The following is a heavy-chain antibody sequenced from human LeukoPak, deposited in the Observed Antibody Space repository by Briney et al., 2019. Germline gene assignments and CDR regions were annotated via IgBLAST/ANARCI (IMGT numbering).Heavy chain of an antibody. J-gene: IGHJ3*02. Sequence: PSETLSLTCGVYDGSFSSYYWSWIRQPPGKGLEWIGEINHSGSTNYNPPLKSRLTISVDTSKNQFSLKLSSVTAADTAVYYCARGDRPREIPPLIRKKNAFDIWGQGTMVTVSS. V-gene: IGHV4-34*01. CDR3: ARGDRPREIPPLIRKKNAFDI. D-gene: IGHD2-8*01. CDR1: DGSFSSYY. CDR2: INHSGST.